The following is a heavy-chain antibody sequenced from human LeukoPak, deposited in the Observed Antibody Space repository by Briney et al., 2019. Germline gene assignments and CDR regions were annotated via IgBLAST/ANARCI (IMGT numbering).Heavy chain of an antibody. CDR3: AKVSMVRGPPLYYFDY. CDR1: GFTFSSYA. V-gene: IGHV3-23*01. D-gene: IGHD3-10*01. J-gene: IGHJ4*02. CDR2: ISGSGGST. Sequence: GGSLRLSCAASGFTFSSYAMSWARQAPGKGLEWVSAISGSGGSTYYADSVKGRFTISRDNSKNTLYLQMNSLRAEDTAVYYCAKVSMVRGPPLYYFDYWGQGTLVTVSS.